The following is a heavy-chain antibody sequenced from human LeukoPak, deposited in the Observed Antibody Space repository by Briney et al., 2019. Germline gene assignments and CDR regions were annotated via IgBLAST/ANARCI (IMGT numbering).Heavy chain of an antibody. CDR3: ARGPPEDYYYGMDV. J-gene: IGHJ6*02. Sequence: GSLRLSCAASGVTFSRYAMSWVRQPPGKGLEWIGEINHSGSTNYNPSLKSRVTISVDTSKNQFSLKLSSVTAADTAVYYCARGPPEDYYYGMDVWGQGTTVTVSS. CDR1: GVTFSRYA. V-gene: IGHV4-34*01. CDR2: INHSGST.